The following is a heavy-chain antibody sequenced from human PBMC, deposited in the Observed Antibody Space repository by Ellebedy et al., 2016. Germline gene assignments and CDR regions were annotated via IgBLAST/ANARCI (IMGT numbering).Heavy chain of an antibody. V-gene: IGHV3-11*01. Sequence: GESLKISXAASGFTFSDHYMSWIRQAPGKGLEWVSYISDSGTTKYYADSVKGRFTISRDNAKNSLYLQMNSLRAEDTAMYYCARAVTMIVMSLDVWGQGTTATVSS. CDR2: ISDSGTTK. CDR1: GFTFSDHY. J-gene: IGHJ6*02. D-gene: IGHD3-22*01. CDR3: ARAVTMIVMSLDV.